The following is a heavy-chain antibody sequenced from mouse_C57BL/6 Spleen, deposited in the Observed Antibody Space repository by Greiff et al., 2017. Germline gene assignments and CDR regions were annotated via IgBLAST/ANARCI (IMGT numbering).Heavy chain of an antibody. Sequence: DVKLQESGAELVKPGASVKLSCTASGFNIKDYYMHWVKQRTEQGLEWIGRIDPEDGETKYAPKFQGKATITADTSSNTAYLQLSSLTSEDTAVYYCARELTGTKGVDYWGQGTTLTVSS. CDR1: GFNIKDYY. V-gene: IGHV14-2*01. J-gene: IGHJ2*01. CDR3: ARELTGTKGVDY. CDR2: IDPEDGET. D-gene: IGHD4-1*01.